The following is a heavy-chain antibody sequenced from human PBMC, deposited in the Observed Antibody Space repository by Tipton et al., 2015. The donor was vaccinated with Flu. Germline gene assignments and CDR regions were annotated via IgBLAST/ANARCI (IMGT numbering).Heavy chain of an antibody. CDR3: ARLRSGGIFGVVGAFDI. CDR2: IYYSGST. J-gene: IGHJ3*02. V-gene: IGHV4-59*08. CDR1: GGSISSYY. Sequence: TLSLTCTVSGGSISSYYWSWIRQPPGKGLEWIGYIYYSGSTNYNPSLKSRFTISVDTSKNQFSLKLSSVTAADTAVYYCARLRSGGIFGVVGAFDIWGQGTMVTVSS. D-gene: IGHD3-3*01.